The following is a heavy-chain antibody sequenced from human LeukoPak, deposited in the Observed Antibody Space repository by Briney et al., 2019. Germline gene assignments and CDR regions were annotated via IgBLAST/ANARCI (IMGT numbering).Heavy chain of an antibody. J-gene: IGHJ4*02. CDR1: GFTFSSYS. CDR3: ARDLAVAGNLDY. Sequence: PGGSLRLSCAASGFTFSSYSMNWVRQAPGKGLEWVSSISSSSSYIYYADSVKGRFTISRDNAKNSLYLQMNSLRAEDTAVYYCARDLAVAGNLDYWGQGTLVTVPS. V-gene: IGHV3-21*01. D-gene: IGHD6-19*01. CDR2: ISSSSSYI.